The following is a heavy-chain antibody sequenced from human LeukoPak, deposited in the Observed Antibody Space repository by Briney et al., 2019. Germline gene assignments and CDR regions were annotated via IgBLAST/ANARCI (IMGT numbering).Heavy chain of an antibody. V-gene: IGHV1-18*01. CDR2: ISAYNGNT. D-gene: IGHD4-23*01. Sequence: SVKVSCKASGYTFTSYGTSWVRQAPGQGLEWMGWISAYNGNTNYAQILQGRLTMTTDTSTSTAYMELRSLRSDDTAVYYCARQGYGGNSQGAADYWGQGTLVTVSS. J-gene: IGHJ4*02. CDR3: ARQGYGGNSQGAADY. CDR1: GYTFTSYG.